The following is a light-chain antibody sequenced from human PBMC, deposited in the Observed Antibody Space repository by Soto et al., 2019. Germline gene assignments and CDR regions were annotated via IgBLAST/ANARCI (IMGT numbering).Light chain of an antibody. CDR2: RAS. CDR1: QSVSSSF. V-gene: IGKV3-20*01. CDR3: QQYESSPLT. J-gene: IGKJ4*01. Sequence: EIVLTQSPDTLSLSPGERATLSCRASQSVSSSFLAWYQQKPGQAPRLLIYRASSRATGIPDRFTGSGSGTDFTLTISRLEPEDFAAYYCQQYESSPLTFGGGIKVEIK.